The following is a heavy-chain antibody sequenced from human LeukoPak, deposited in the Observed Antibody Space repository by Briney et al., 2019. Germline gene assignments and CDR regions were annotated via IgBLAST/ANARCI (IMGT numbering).Heavy chain of an antibody. D-gene: IGHD5-24*01. CDR3: ARALGWLPENY. CDR1: GFMFTDSW. CDR2: IKQDGSEK. Sequence: GGSLRLSCAASGFMFTDSWMAWVRQAPGKGLEWVANIKQDGSEKDYVDSVKGRFTISRDNAKNSLYLQMNSLRAEDTAVYYCARALGWLPENYWGQGTLVTVSS. J-gene: IGHJ4*02. V-gene: IGHV3-7*01.